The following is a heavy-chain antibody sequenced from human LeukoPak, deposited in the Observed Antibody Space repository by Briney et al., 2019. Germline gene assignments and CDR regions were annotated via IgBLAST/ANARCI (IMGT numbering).Heavy chain of an antibody. CDR1: RFTFSDYY. J-gene: IGHJ4*02. D-gene: IGHD5-18*01. CDR2: NSCSGSTI. CDR3: ARGGYSHPHDY. Sequence: GGALRLSCGAPRFTFSDYYMSWIRQAPGKGLEGVSYNSCSGSTIYYADSVKGRFTISRDNAKNSLYLQMNSLRAEDTAVYYCARGGYSHPHDYWGQGTLVTVSS. V-gene: IGHV3-11*01.